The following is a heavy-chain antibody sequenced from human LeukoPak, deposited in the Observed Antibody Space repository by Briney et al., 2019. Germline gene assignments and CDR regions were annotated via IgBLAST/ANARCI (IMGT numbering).Heavy chain of an antibody. CDR2: INPNNDDT. Sequence: ASVKVSCEASGGTFSSYAISWVRQAPGQGLEWMGWINPNNDDTNYAEKFQGRVTMTTDTSISTVYMELTRLRSDDTAMYYCVRIYRGPDYWGQGTLVTVSS. CDR1: GGTFSSYA. D-gene: IGHD3-10*01. CDR3: VRIYRGPDY. V-gene: IGHV1-2*02. J-gene: IGHJ4*02.